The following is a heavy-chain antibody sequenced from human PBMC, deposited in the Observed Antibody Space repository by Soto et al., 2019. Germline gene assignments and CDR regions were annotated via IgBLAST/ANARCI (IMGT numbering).Heavy chain of an antibody. CDR1: GFTFSSYW. Sequence: GGSLRLSCAASGFTFSSYWMSWVRQAPGKGLEWVSSISSSSSYIYYADSVKGRFTISRDNAKNSLYLQMNSLRAEDTAVYYCARVTTTGEIDYWGQGTLVTVSS. CDR3: ARVTTTGEIDY. J-gene: IGHJ4*02. D-gene: IGHD1-1*01. V-gene: IGHV3-21*01. CDR2: ISSSSSYI.